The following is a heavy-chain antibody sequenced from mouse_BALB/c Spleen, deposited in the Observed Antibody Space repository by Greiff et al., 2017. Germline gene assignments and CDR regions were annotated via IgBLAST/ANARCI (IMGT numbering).Heavy chain of an antibody. CDR2: ISSGVSYT. D-gene: IGHD2-1*01. Sequence: EVHLVESGGGLVKPGGSLKLSCAASGFTFSSYAMSWVRQSPEKRLEWVAEISSGVSYTYYPDTVTGRFTISRDNAKNTLYLEMSSLRSEDTAMYYCARDRDGNYNYYAMDYWGQGTSVTVSS. CDR1: GFTFSSYA. V-gene: IGHV5-9-4*01. CDR3: ARDRDGNYNYYAMDY. J-gene: IGHJ4*01.